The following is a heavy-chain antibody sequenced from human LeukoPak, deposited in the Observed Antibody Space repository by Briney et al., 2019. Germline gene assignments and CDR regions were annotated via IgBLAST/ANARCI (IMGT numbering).Heavy chain of an antibody. D-gene: IGHD3-10*01. V-gene: IGHV3-66*03. J-gene: IGHJ5*02. CDR1: GFSVSSTY. Sequence: QPGGSLRLTCAASGFSVSSTYMSWVRQAPGKGLAWVSLIYTSGSTFYADSVMGRFTISRDNSKNTLFLQMNSLRAEDSAVYYCTRDRAGTQSWVEFDLWGQGTLVTVSS. CDR2: IYTSGST. CDR3: TRDRAGTQSWVEFDL.